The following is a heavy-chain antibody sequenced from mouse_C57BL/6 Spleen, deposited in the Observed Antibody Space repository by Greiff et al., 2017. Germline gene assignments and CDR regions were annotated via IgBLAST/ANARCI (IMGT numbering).Heavy chain of an antibody. D-gene: IGHD3-2*02. CDR1: GYAFSSSW. CDR2: IYPGDGDT. J-gene: IGHJ2*01. V-gene: IGHV1-82*01. Sequence: QVQLQQSGPELVKPGASVKISCKASGYAFSSSWMNWVKQRPGKGLEWIGRIYPGDGDTNYNGKFKGKATLTADKSSSTAYMQLSSLTSEDSAVYFCAREETAQASFDYWGQGTTLTVSS. CDR3: AREETAQASFDY.